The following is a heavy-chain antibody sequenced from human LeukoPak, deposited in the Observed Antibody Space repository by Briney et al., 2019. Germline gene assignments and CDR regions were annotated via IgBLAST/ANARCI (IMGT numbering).Heavy chain of an antibody. J-gene: IGHJ4*02. CDR1: GFTFSSYA. CDR3: NTYYYDSSGYYYSYYFDY. Sequence: GGSLRLSCAASGFTFSSYAMSWVRQAPGKGLEWVSAISGSGGSTYYADSVKGRFTISRDNSKNTLYLQMNSLRAEDTAVYYCNTYYYDSSGYYYSYYFDYWGQGTLVTVSS. D-gene: IGHD3-22*01. CDR2: ISGSGGST. V-gene: IGHV3-23*01.